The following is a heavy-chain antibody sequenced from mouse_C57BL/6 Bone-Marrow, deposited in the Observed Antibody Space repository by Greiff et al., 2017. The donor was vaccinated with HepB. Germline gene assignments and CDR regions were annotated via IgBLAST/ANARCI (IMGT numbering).Heavy chain of an antibody. CDR3: ARGPWFAY. CDR1: GYSITSGYY. Sequence: EVQLQQSGPGLVKPSQSLSLTCSVTGYSITSGYYWNWIRQFPGNKLEWMGYISYDGSNNYNPSLKNRISITRDTSKNQFFLKLNSVTTEDTATYYCARGPWFAYWGQGTLVTVSA. V-gene: IGHV3-6*01. J-gene: IGHJ3*01. CDR2: ISYDGSN.